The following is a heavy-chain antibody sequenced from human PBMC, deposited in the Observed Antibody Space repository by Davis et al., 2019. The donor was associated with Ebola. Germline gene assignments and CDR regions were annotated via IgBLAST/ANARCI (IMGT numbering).Heavy chain of an antibody. CDR3: ARRSTTGQPYFDY. V-gene: IGHV4-31*03. CDR2: IYYIGST. CDR1: GVSITSGGFH. Sequence: SETLSLTCTVSGVSITSGGFHWGWVRQHPGKGLEWIGYIYYIGSTSYNPSLKGRITISIDTSKNQFSLMLTSVTAADTAVYYCARRSTTGQPYFDYWGQGTLVTVSS. J-gene: IGHJ4*02. D-gene: IGHD1-1*01.